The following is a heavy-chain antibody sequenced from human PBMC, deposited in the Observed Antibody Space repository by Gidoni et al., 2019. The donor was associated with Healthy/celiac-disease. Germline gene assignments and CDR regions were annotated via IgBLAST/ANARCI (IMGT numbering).Heavy chain of an antibody. CDR2: IKQDGSEK. CDR3: ARDTSPYRDFWSGYLSYGMDV. D-gene: IGHD3-3*01. CDR1: GFTFSSYW. Sequence: EVQLVESGGGLVQPGWSLRLSCAASGFTFSSYWMRWVRQAPGKGLEWVANIKQDGSEKYYVDAVKGRFTISRDNAKNSLYLQMNSLRAEDTAVYYWARDTSPYRDFWSGYLSYGMDVWGQGTTVTVSS. J-gene: IGHJ6*02. V-gene: IGHV3-7*01.